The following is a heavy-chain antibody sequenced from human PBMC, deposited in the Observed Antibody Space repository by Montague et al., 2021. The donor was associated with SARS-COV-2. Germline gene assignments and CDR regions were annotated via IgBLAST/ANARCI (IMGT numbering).Heavy chain of an antibody. CDR2: INQSGYT. D-gene: IGHD7-27*01. CDR3: ARGTGRFDP. J-gene: IGHJ5*02. CDR1: GGSFSTYY. Sequence: SDTLSLTCAVYGGSFSTYYWSWIRQSPGEGLEWIGEINQSGYTNYNPSLKSRVTISLDTSKNQFSLKLNSVTAADTAVYYCARGTGRFDPWGQGTLVTVSS. V-gene: IGHV4-34*01.